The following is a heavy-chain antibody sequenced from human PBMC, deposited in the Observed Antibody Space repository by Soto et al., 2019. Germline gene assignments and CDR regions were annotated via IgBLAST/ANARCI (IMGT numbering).Heavy chain of an antibody. J-gene: IGHJ4*02. CDR1: GYTFTSYY. Sequence: ASVKVSCKASGYTFTSYYMHWVRQAPGQGLEWMGIINPSGGSTRYAQKFQGRVTMTRDTSTSTVYMELSSLRSEDTAVYYCARVAGGLYYDSSGYVDYWGQGTLVTVS. CDR2: INPSGGST. V-gene: IGHV1-46*01. D-gene: IGHD3-22*01. CDR3: ARVAGGLYYDSSGYVDY.